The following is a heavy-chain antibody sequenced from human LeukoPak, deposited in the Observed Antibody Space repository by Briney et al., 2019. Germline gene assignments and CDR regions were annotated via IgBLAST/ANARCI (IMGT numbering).Heavy chain of an antibody. CDR3: ARTRGQVRFDP. J-gene: IGHJ5*02. CDR1: GFPVSSNY. Sequence: GGSLRLSCAASGFPVSSNYMSWVRQAPGKGLEWVSVIYSGGSTYYADSVKGRFTISRDNSKNTLYLQMNSLRAEDTAVYYCARTRGQVRFDPWGQGTLVTVSS. CDR2: IYSGGST. V-gene: IGHV3-53*01.